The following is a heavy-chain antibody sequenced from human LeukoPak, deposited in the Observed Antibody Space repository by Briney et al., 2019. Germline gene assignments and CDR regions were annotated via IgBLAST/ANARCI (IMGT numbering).Heavy chain of an antibody. CDR1: GFTFDYYG. CDR3: ARGRGWVDY. J-gene: IGHJ4*02. Sequence: PGGSLRLSCAASGFTFDYYGMSWVRQAPGKGLEWVANIGYVGGEKYYVDSVKGRFTISRDNTKNSLFLQMNSLRVDDMAVYYCARGRGWVDYWGQGTLVTVSS. D-gene: IGHD3-16*01. CDR2: IGYVGGEK. V-gene: IGHV3-7*01.